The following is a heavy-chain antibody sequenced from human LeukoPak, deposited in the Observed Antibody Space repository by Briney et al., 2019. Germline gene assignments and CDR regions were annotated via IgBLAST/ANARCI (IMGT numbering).Heavy chain of an antibody. V-gene: IGHV3-23*01. Sequence: GGSLRLSCAASGFTFSNCAMSWVRQAPEKGLEXVSGISGSGSSTYYADSVKGRFTISRDNSENTLSLQMNSLRADDTAIYYCAKSCNSGNCYYNYWGQGTLVTVSS. CDR3: AKSCNSGNCYYNY. CDR2: ISGSGSST. D-gene: IGHD2/OR15-2a*01. CDR1: GFTFSNCA. J-gene: IGHJ4*02.